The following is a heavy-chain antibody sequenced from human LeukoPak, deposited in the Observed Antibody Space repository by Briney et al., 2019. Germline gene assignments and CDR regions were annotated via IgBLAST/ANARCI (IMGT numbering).Heavy chain of an antibody. CDR2: ISYDGSNK. Sequence: GGSLRLSCAASGFTFSSYGMHWVRQAPGKGLEWVAVISYDGSNKYYADSVKGRFTISRDNSKNTLYLQMNSLRAEDTAVYYCAREERYGDYVAYWGQGTLVTVSS. V-gene: IGHV3-30*03. CDR3: AREERYGDYVAY. D-gene: IGHD4-17*01. CDR1: GFTFSSYG. J-gene: IGHJ4*02.